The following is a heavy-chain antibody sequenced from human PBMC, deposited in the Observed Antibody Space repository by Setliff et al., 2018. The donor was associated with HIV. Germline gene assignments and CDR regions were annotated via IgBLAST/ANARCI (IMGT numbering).Heavy chain of an antibody. J-gene: IGHJ4*02. Sequence: GGSLRLSCAASGFSFSSYAMSWVRQAPGKGLEWVATISSDGSDKYYADSVKGRFPISRDNSKNTLHLQMNSLRAEDTAVYYCARDTTDDNSIFPYWGQGTLVTVSS. D-gene: IGHD3-22*01. CDR2: ISSDGSDK. V-gene: IGHV3-30*16. CDR1: GFSFSSYA. CDR3: ARDTTDDNSIFPY.